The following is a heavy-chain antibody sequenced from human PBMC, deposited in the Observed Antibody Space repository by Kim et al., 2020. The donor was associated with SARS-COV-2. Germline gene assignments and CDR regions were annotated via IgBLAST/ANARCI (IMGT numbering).Heavy chain of an antibody. Sequence: SVKGRFTISRDNAKNSLYLQMNSLRAEDTAVYYCARVDSIMINYYYGMDVWGQGTTVTVSS. V-gene: IGHV3-11*05. CDR3: ARVDSIMINYYYGMDV. J-gene: IGHJ6*02. D-gene: IGHD3-16*01.